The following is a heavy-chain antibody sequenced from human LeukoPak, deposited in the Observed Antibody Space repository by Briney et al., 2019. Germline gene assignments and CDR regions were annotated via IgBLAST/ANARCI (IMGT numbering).Heavy chain of an antibody. Sequence: GESLKISCKGSGYSFTSYWISWVRQMPGKGLEWMGRIDPSDSYTNYSPSFQGHVTISTDKSISTAYLQWSSLKASDTAMYYCASLKDSSGWYFDYWGQGTLVTVSS. CDR1: GYSFTSYW. CDR2: IDPSDSYT. J-gene: IGHJ4*02. D-gene: IGHD6-25*01. V-gene: IGHV5-10-1*01. CDR3: ASLKDSSGWYFDY.